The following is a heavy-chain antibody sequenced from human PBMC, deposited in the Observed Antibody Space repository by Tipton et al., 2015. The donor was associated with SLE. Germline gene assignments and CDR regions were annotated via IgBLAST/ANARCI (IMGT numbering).Heavy chain of an antibody. Sequence: SLRLSCAASGFIFSSYWMHWVRQAPGKGLEWVGFIRSEGNNKYYADSVKGRFTISRDNSKNTLYLQMNSLRAEDTAVYYCAKDQEDIVVVPAAMDYYYGMDVWGQGTTVTVSS. CDR2: IRSEGNNK. V-gene: IGHV3-30*02. CDR3: AKDQEDIVVVPAAMDYYYGMDV. J-gene: IGHJ6*02. CDR1: GFIFSSYW. D-gene: IGHD2-2*01.